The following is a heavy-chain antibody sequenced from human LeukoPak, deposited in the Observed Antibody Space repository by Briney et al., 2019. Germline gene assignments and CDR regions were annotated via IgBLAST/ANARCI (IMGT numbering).Heavy chain of an antibody. CDR3: ARGFRIVGATIANLVPHRFYYFDY. CDR2: IYYSGST. CDR1: GGSISSGGYY. Sequence: SETLSLTCTVSGGSISSGGYYWSWIRQHPGKGLEWIGYIYYSGSTYYNPSLKSRVTISVDTSKNQFSLKLSSVTAADTAVYYCARGFRIVGATIANLVPHRFYYFDYWGQGTLVTVSS. J-gene: IGHJ4*02. V-gene: IGHV4-31*03. D-gene: IGHD1-26*01.